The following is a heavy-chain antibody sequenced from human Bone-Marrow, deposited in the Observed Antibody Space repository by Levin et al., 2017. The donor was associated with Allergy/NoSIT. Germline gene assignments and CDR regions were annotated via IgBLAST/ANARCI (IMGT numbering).Heavy chain of an antibody. CDR2: IYSGGAT. V-gene: IGHV3-53*01. Sequence: HPGGSLRLSCAASGFTVSSNYMNWFRQAPGKGLEWVSLIYSGGATDYADSVRGRFTISRDSSTNTLFLHMSGLRADDTAVYYCASNADFGYWGQGTLVTVSS. CDR3: ASNADFGY. J-gene: IGHJ4*01. CDR1: GFTVSSNY.